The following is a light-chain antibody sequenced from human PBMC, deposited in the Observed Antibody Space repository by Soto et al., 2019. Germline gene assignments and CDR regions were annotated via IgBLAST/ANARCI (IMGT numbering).Light chain of an antibody. CDR2: DVT. Sequence: QSALTQPASVSGSPGQSITISCTGTSSDVGGYNYVSWYQQHPGEAPKLLIYDVTDRPSGVSNRFSGSKSGNTASLTISGLQAEDEADYYSDSYTSSSTLYFFGSGTKLTVL. J-gene: IGLJ1*01. V-gene: IGLV2-14*01. CDR1: SSDVGGYNY. CDR3: DSYTSSSTLYF.